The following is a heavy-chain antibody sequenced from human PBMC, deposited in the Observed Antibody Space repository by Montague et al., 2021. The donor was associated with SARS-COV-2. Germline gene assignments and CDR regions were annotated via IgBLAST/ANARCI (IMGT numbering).Heavy chain of an antibody. D-gene: IGHD2-21*02. J-gene: IGHJ4*02. V-gene: IGHV4-61*02. CDR1: GGSISSPGYY. CDR3: ARFTAVTASLDF. CDR2: IYTRGTT. Sequence: TLSLTCTVSGGSISSPGYYWSWIRQPAGKGLVWIGRIYTRGTTNYNPSLKSRVTISVDTSKNQFSLKLTSVTAADTAVYYCARFTAVTASLDFWGQGTLVPVSS.